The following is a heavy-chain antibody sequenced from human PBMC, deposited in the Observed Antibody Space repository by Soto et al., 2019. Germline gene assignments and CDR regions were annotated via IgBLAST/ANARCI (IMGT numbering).Heavy chain of an antibody. J-gene: IGHJ6*02. Sequence: AGGSLRLSCAASGFTFSSYSMNWVRQAPGKGLEWVSSISSSSSYIYYADSVKGRFTISRDNAKNSLYLQMNSLRAEDTAVYYCARDALWFGELLYGMDVWGQGTTVTVSS. D-gene: IGHD3-10*01. CDR1: GFTFSSYS. CDR2: ISSSSSYI. CDR3: ARDALWFGELLYGMDV. V-gene: IGHV3-21*01.